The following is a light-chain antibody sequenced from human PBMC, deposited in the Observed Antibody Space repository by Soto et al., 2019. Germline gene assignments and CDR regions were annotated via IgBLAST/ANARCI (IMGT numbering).Light chain of an antibody. CDR3: QQYNSYSPRT. V-gene: IGKV1-5*01. CDR2: DAS. CDR1: QSISSW. Sequence: DIQMTQSPSTLSASVGDRVTITCRASQSISSWLAWYQQKPGKAPKLLIYDASSLESGVPSRFSGSGSGTEFTLTISSLQPDDFATYYGQQYNSYSPRTVGQGTKVEIK. J-gene: IGKJ1*01.